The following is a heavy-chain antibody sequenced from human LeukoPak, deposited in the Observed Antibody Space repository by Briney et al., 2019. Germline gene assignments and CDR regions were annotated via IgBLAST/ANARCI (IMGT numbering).Heavy chain of an antibody. CDR3: ARDYIVETGVVAFDI. CDR1: GGSISTYY. CDR2: IYNSGNT. D-gene: IGHD5-12*01. V-gene: IGHV4-4*07. Sequence: TSETLSLTCTVSGGSISTYYWNWIRQPAGKGVEWIGHIYNSGNTNYNPSLKGRGTISVDRSRNMFSLKLSSVTAADTAVYYCARDYIVETGVVAFDIWGQGTMVTVSS. J-gene: IGHJ3*02.